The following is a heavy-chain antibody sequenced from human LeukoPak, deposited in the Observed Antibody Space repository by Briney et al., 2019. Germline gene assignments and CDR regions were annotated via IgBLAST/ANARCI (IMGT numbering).Heavy chain of an antibody. J-gene: IGHJ4*02. Sequence: SQTLSLTCAISGDSVSSNSVAWNWIRQSPSRGLEWLGSTYYRSKWYNDYAISIKGRISINPDTSKNQFSLQLNSVTPDDTAVYYCARPKYQLLYCFGYWGQGTLVTVSS. CDR1: GDSVSSNSVA. V-gene: IGHV6-1*01. D-gene: IGHD2-2*02. CDR2: TYYRSKWYN. CDR3: ARPKYQLLYCFGY.